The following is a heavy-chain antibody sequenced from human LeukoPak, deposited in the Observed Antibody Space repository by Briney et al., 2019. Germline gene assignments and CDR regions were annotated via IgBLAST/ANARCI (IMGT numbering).Heavy chain of an antibody. CDR2: INHSGST. D-gene: IGHD3-3*01. J-gene: IGHJ5*02. V-gene: IGHV4-34*01. CDR1: GGSLSGYY. CDR3: ARFVLRFLEWSFRSRWFDP. Sequence: SETLSLTCAVYGGSLSGYYWSWIRQPPGKGLEWIGEINHSGSTNYNPSLKSRVTISVDTSKNQFSLKLSSVTAADTAVYYCARFVLRFLEWSFRSRWFDPWGQGTLVTVSS.